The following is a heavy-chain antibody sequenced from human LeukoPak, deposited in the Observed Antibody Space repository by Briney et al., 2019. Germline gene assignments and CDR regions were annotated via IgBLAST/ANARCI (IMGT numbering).Heavy chain of an antibody. CDR3: ARFDDYGGRALDY. D-gene: IGHD4-23*01. CDR1: GYTFTSYG. Sequence: GASVKVSCKASGYTFTSYGISWVRQAPGQRLEWMGWINAGNGNTKYSQEFQGRVTITRDTSASTAYMELSSLRSEDMAVYYCARFDDYGGRALDYWGQGTLVTVSS. V-gene: IGHV1-3*03. J-gene: IGHJ4*02. CDR2: INAGNGNT.